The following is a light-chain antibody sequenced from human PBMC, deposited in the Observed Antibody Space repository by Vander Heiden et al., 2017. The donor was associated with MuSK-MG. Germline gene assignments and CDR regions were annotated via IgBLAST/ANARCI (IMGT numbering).Light chain of an antibody. J-gene: IGKJ3*01. CDR3: QQYGSSPFT. CDR1: QIVSSSY. V-gene: IGKV3-20*01. Sequence: SGLTQPPGSLSLSPRERATPSCRASQIVSSSYSACYQHTPGPAPRPLLYGASSRATGIPDRISGSGSGTDFTLTISRLEHEDVAVYYWQQYGSSPFTFGPGTKVDIK. CDR2: GAS.